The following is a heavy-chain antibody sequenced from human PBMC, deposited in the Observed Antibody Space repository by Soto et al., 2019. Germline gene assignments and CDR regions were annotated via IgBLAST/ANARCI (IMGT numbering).Heavy chain of an antibody. CDR2: TYYRSKWYN. CDR3: AREGAAAAIGYNWFDP. Sequence: SQTLSLTCAISGDSVSSNSAAWNWIRQSPSGGLEWLGRTYYRSKWYNDYAVSVKSRITINLDTSKNQFSLQLNSVTPEDTAVYYCAREGAAAAIGYNWFDPWGQGTLVTVSS. V-gene: IGHV6-1*01. D-gene: IGHD6-13*01. J-gene: IGHJ5*02. CDR1: GDSVSSNSAA.